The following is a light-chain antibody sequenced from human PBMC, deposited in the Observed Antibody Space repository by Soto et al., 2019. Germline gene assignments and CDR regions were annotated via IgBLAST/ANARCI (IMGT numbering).Light chain of an antibody. J-gene: IGKJ2*01. CDR3: QQYGSSPYT. V-gene: IGKV3-20*01. CDR2: GES. Sequence: EIVLTQSPGTLSLSPGERAILSCRASQSFTSNYLAWYRHQPGRAPRLLIYGESSRATGIPDRFSGSGSGTDFTLIISGLEHEDSAVYYCQQYGSSPYTFGQGAKLEIK. CDR1: QSFTSNY.